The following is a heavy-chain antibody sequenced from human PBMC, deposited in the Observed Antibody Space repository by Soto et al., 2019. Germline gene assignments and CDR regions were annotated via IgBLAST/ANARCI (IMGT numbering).Heavy chain of an antibody. CDR3: ARDQGVLAVAGSTAMTYYYYGMDV. Sequence: GSLRLSCAASGFNFSSYSMNWVRQAPGKGLEWVSSISSSSSYIYYADSVKGRFTISRDNAKNSLYLQMNSLRAEDTAVYYCARDQGVLAVAGSTAMTYYYYGMDVWGQGTTVTVSS. D-gene: IGHD6-19*01. CDR2: ISSSSSYI. V-gene: IGHV3-21*01. J-gene: IGHJ6*02. CDR1: GFNFSSYS.